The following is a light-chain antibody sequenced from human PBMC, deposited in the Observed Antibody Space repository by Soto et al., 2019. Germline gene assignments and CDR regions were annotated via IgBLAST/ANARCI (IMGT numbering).Light chain of an antibody. CDR1: SSNIGAGYD. Sequence: QSALTQPPSVSGAPGQRVTISCTGSSSNIGAGYDVHWYQQLPGTAPKLLIFDNSNRPSGVPDRISGSRSGTSASLAITGLQAEDEADYYCQYYDSSLSGSVVFGGGTKLTVL. J-gene: IGLJ2*01. V-gene: IGLV1-40*01. CDR3: QYYDSSLSGSVV. CDR2: DNS.